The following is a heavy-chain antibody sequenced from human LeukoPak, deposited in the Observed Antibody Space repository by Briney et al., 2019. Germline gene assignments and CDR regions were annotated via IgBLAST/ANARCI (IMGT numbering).Heavy chain of an antibody. Sequence: SETLSLTCAVYGGSLSSYYWSWIRQPPGKGLEWIGEINHSGNTNYNPSLKSRLTISVDTSNNQFSLKLSSVTAADTAVYYCARPMIRGVKWFDPWGQGTLVTVSS. D-gene: IGHD3-10*01. CDR1: GGSLSSYY. CDR3: ARPMIRGVKWFDP. J-gene: IGHJ5*02. CDR2: INHSGNT. V-gene: IGHV4-34*01.